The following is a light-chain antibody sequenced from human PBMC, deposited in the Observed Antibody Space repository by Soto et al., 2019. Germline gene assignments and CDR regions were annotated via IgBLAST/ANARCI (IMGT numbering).Light chain of an antibody. Sequence: QSALTQPRSVSGSPGQSVTISCTGTSSDVGGYNYVSWYQQHPAKVPKLMIYDVSQRPSGVPDRFSGSKSGNTASLTISGLQAADEADYYCCSYAGSYTVLFGGGTKLTVL. V-gene: IGLV2-11*01. J-gene: IGLJ2*01. CDR1: SSDVGGYNY. CDR2: DVS. CDR3: CSYAGSYTVL.